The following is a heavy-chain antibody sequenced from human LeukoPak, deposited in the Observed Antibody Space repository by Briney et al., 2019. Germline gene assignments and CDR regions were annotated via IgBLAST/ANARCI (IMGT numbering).Heavy chain of an antibody. J-gene: IGHJ4*02. V-gene: IGHV4-59*08. CDR1: GGSISSYY. CDR3: ARHRRITMVRGAPWYFDY. Sequence: SETLSLTCTVSGGSISSYYWSWIRQPPGKGLEWIGYIYYSGSTNYNPSLKSRVTISVDTSKNQFSLKLSSVTAADTAVYYCARHRRITMVRGAPWYFDYWGQGTLVTVSS. D-gene: IGHD3-10*01. CDR2: IYYSGST.